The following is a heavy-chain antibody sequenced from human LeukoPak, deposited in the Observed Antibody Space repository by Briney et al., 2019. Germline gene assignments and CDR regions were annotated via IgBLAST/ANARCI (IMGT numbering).Heavy chain of an antibody. CDR2: ISGSGYTI. D-gene: IGHD2-15*01. V-gene: IGHV3-23*01. Sequence: AGGSLRLSCAASGFIFSTYAISWVRQAPGRGPECVASISGSGYTIYYADSVKGRFTISRDNSKNTLYLQVNSLRAEDTAIYYCAKDLRVVGESSAGPLDHWGQGTLVTVSS. CDR1: GFIFSTYA. J-gene: IGHJ4*02. CDR3: AKDLRVVGESSAGPLDH.